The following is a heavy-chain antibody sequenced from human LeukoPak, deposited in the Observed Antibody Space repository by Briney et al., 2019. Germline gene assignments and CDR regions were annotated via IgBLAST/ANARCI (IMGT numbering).Heavy chain of an antibody. J-gene: IGHJ3*01. Sequence: SETLSLTCVVSGDSISYHNYYWDWIRQPPGKGLEWIGTVYYTGNTYYNPSLKSRVAISVDTSKNQFSLQLTSMTAADTAVYYCARLRAMAGHRGGFDFWGRGTMVTVSS. CDR2: VYYTGNT. CDR3: ARLRAMAGHRGGFDF. D-gene: IGHD6-19*01. CDR1: GDSISYHNYY. V-gene: IGHV4-39*01.